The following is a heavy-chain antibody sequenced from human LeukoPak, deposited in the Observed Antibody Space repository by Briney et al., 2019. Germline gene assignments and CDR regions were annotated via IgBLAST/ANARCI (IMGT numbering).Heavy chain of an antibody. Sequence: GGSLSLSFAAPGFPFNNYAMSWVRPAPGKGVEGGSAISGSGGSTYYADSVKGRFTISRDNSKNTLYLQTDSLRAEDTALYYCAKDQSGTYGRDAFDIWGQGTMVTVSS. CDR3: AKDQSGTYGRDAFDI. CDR2: ISGSGGST. V-gene: IGHV3-23*01. D-gene: IGHD1-26*01. J-gene: IGHJ3*02. CDR1: GFPFNNYA.